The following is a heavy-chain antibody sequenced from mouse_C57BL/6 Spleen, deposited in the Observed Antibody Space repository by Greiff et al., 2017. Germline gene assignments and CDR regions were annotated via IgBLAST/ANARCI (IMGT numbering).Heavy chain of an antibody. CDR3: ARKGFYDYDWYYFDY. Sequence: QVQLQQSGAELVRPGTSVKMSCKASGYTFNNYWIGWVKQRPGHGLEWIGDIYPGGGYTNYNEKFKGKATLTADKSSRTAYMQFSSLTSEDSAIYYCARKGFYDYDWYYFDYWGQGTTLTVSS. V-gene: IGHV1-63*01. CDR1: GYTFNNYW. J-gene: IGHJ2*01. D-gene: IGHD2-4*01. CDR2: IYPGGGYT.